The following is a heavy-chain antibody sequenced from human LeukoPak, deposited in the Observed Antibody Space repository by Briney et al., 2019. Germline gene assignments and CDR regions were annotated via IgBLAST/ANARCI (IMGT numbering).Heavy chain of an antibody. D-gene: IGHD6-19*01. J-gene: IGHJ3*02. CDR2: ISSSSSYI. V-gene: IGHV3-21*01. CDR1: GSTFSSYT. Sequence: GGSLRLSCAASGSTFSSYTMNWVRQAPGKGLEWVSSISSSSSYIYYADSVEGRFTISRDNAKNSLYLQMNSLGAEDTAVYYCARSTVAATVAFDIWGQGTMVTVSS. CDR3: ARSTVAATVAFDI.